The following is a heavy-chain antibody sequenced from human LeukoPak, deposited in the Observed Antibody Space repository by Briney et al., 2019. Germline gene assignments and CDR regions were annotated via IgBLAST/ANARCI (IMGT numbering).Heavy chain of an antibody. V-gene: IGHV1-2*02. CDR2: INPYTGGT. D-gene: IGHD3-22*01. CDR1: GYTFTGYY. J-gene: IGHJ4*02. CDR3: GRTYYYDPRSPDY. Sequence: ASVKVSWKAFGYTFTGYYTHWVRQAAGQGLEWMGWINPYTGGTNYAQKFQGRVTMTRDTSISTAYMELSRLRSDDTAVYSCGRTYYYDPRSPDYWGQGTLVTVSS.